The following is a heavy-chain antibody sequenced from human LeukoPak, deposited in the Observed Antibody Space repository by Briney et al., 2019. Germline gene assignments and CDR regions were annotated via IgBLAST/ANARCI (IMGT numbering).Heavy chain of an antibody. J-gene: IGHJ4*02. Sequence: ASVKVSCKASGYTFTGYYMHWVRQAPGHGLEWMGWINPNSGGTNYAQKFQGRVTMTRNTSISTAYMELSSLRSEDTAVYYCARGQLLWDPFDYWGQGTLVTVSS. V-gene: IGHV1-2*02. CDR1: GYTFTGYY. CDR3: ARGQLLWDPFDY. D-gene: IGHD2-2*01. CDR2: INPNSGGT.